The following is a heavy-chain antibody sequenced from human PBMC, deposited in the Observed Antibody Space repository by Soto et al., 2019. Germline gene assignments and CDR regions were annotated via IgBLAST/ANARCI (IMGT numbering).Heavy chain of an antibody. CDR1: GYTFTSYY. CDR2: INPSGGST. Sequence: ASVKVSCKASGYTFTSYYMHSVRQAPGQGLEWMGIINPSGGSTSYAQKFQGRVTMTRDTSTSTVYMELSSLRSEDTAVYYCARELNSYDFWSGYYPPHYYGMDVWGQGTTVNVSS. CDR3: ARELNSYDFWSGYYPPHYYGMDV. D-gene: IGHD3-3*01. V-gene: IGHV1-46*01. J-gene: IGHJ6*02.